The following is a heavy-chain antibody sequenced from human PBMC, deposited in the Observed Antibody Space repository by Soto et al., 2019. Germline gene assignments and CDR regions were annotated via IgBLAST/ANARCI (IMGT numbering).Heavy chain of an antibody. V-gene: IGHV6-1*01. D-gene: IGHD3-10*01. Sequence: PSQTLSLTCAISGDSVSSNSAAWNWIRQSPSRGLEWLGRTYYRSKWYNDYAVSVKSRITINPDTSKNQFSLQLNSVTPEDTAVYYCARDHYYGSGSYYYYYGMDVWGQGTTVTVPS. CDR1: GDSVSSNSAA. CDR3: ARDHYYGSGSYYYYYGMDV. CDR2: TYYRSKWYN. J-gene: IGHJ6*02.